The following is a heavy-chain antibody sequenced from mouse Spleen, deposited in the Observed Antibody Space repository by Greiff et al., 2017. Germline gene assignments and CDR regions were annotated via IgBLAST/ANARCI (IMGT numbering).Heavy chain of an antibody. CDR2: IFPGSGST. CDR1: GYTFTDYY. J-gene: IGHJ4*01. CDR3: ARWGTTDPVYYAMDY. Sequence: VQLQQSGPELVKPGASVKISCKASGYTFTDYYINWVKQRPGQGLEWIGWIFPGSGSTYYNEKFKGKATLTVDKSSSTAYMLLSSLTSEDSAVYFCARWGTTDPVYYAMDYWGQGTSVTVSS. D-gene: IGHD1-1*01. V-gene: IGHV1-75*01.